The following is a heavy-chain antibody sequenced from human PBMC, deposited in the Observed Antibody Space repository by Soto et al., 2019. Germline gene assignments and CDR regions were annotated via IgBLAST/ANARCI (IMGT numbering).Heavy chain of an antibody. V-gene: IGHV3-48*02. Sequence: VQLVEPGGGLVQPGGSLRLSCAASGFTFTSYSMNWVRQAPGQGLEWVSYITSKSTTIKYADSVKGRFTVSRDNAKNSLYLQLNSLRDEDTAVYYCAREMGACSDSSCYPGPYDSWGQGTLVTVSS. CDR3: AREMGACSDSSCYPGPYDS. D-gene: IGHD3-16*01. J-gene: IGHJ5*02. CDR2: ITSKSTTI. CDR1: GFTFTSYS.